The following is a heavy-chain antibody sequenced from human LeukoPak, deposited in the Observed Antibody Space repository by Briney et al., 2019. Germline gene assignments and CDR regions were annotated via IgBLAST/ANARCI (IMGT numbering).Heavy chain of an antibody. J-gene: IGHJ4*02. CDR1: GGTFSSYA. V-gene: IGHV1-69*05. Sequence: ASVKVSCKASGGTFSSYAISWVRQAPGQGLEWMGGIIPTFGTANYAQKFQGRVTITTDESTSTAYMELSSLRSEDTAVYYCAASGVTMVRGVTLFDYWGQGTLVTVSS. D-gene: IGHD3-10*01. CDR2: IIPTFGTA. CDR3: AASGVTMVRGVTLFDY.